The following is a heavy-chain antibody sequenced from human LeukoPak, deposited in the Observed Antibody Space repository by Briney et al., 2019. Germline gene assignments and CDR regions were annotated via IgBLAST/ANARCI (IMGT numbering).Heavy chain of an antibody. CDR1: GFTFSGYP. V-gene: IGHV3-30-3*02. D-gene: IGHD6-19*01. J-gene: IGHJ4*02. CDR2: ISYDGSNK. Sequence: GKSLRLSCAASGFTFSGYPIHWVRQAPGKGLEWVAVISYDGSNKYYADSVKGRFTISRDNSKNTFYLQMNSLKAEDTAVYYCAKDAEQWLVGFDYWGQGTLVTVSS. CDR3: AKDAEQWLVGFDY.